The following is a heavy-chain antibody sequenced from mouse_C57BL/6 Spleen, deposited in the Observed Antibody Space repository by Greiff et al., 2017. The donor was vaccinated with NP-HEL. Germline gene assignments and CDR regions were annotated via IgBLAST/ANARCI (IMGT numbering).Heavy chain of an antibody. Sequence: QVQLQQPGAELVKPGASVKLSCKASGYTFTSYWMQWVKQRPGQGLEWIGEIDPSDSYTNYNQKFKGKATLTVDTSSSTAYMQLSSLTSEDSAVYYCARQGLHYYGSSSWFAYWGQGTLVTVSA. CDR1: GYTFTSYW. CDR2: IDPSDSYT. CDR3: ARQGLHYYGSSSWFAY. V-gene: IGHV1-50*01. D-gene: IGHD1-1*01. J-gene: IGHJ3*01.